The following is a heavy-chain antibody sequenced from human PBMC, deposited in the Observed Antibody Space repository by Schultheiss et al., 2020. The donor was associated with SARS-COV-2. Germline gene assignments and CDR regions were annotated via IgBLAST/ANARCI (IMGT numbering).Heavy chain of an antibody. CDR3: ARAVDYGGPNNWFDP. CDR1: GESFSGYY. CDR2: INHSGST. D-gene: IGHD4-23*01. J-gene: IGHJ5*02. Sequence: SETLSLTCAVYGESFSGYYWSWIRQPPGKGLEWIGEINHSGSTNYNPSLKSRVTISVDTSKNQFSLKLSSVTAADTAVYYCARAVDYGGPNNWFDPWGQRTLVTVSS. V-gene: IGHV4-34*01.